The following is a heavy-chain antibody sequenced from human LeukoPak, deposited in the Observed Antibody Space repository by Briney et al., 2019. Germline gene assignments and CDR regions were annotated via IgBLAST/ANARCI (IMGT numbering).Heavy chain of an antibody. CDR2: TSGSGGST. CDR1: GLTFSSYA. V-gene: IGHV3-23*01. D-gene: IGHD5-18*01. Sequence: GGSLRLSCAASGLTFSSYAMSWVRQAPGKGLEWVSATSGSGGSTYYADSVKGRFTISRDNSKNTLYLQMNSLRAEDTAVYYCAKVGPRYSYGPPYFDYWGQGTLVTVSS. CDR3: AKVGPRYSYGPPYFDY. J-gene: IGHJ4*02.